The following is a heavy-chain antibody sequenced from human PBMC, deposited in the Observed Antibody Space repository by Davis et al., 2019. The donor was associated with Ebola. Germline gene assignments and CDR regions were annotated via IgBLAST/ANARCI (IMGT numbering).Heavy chain of an antibody. Sequence: AASVKVSCQASGYTFTSYYMHWVRQAPGQGLEWMGIINPSGGSTSYAQKFQGRVTITADESTSTAYMELSSLRSEDTAVYYCARAGSNYGIRYYVDYWGQGTLVTVSS. CDR3: ARAGSNYGIRYYVDY. D-gene: IGHD4-11*01. J-gene: IGHJ4*02. CDR1: GYTFTSYY. V-gene: IGHV1-46*01. CDR2: INPSGGST.